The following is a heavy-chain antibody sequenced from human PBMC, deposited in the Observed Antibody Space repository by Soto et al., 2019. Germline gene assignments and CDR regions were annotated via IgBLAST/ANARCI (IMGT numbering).Heavy chain of an antibody. CDR3: ARESSYSSSRGFFDY. J-gene: IGHJ4*02. D-gene: IGHD6-6*01. CDR1: GGSISSGGYY. V-gene: IGHV4-31*03. CDR2: IYYSGST. Sequence: QVQLQESGPGLVKPSQTLSLTCTVSGGSISSGGYYWSWIRQHPGKGLEWIGYIYYSGSTYYNPSLKSRVTISVDTSKNEFSLKLSSVTAADTAVYYCARESSYSSSRGFFDYWGQGTLVTVSS.